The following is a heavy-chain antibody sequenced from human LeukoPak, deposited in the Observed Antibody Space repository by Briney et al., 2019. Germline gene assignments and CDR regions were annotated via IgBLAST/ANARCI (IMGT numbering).Heavy chain of an antibody. J-gene: IGHJ2*01. D-gene: IGHD3-22*01. CDR1: GGTFSSYA. Sequence: GASVKVSCKASGGTFSSYAISWVRQAPGQGLEWMGWISAYNGNTNYAQKLQGRVTMTTDTSTSTAYMELRSLRSDDTAVYYCARIDDTSGYRLDWHFDLWGRGTLVTVSS. CDR3: ARIDDTSGYRLDWHFDL. V-gene: IGHV1-18*01. CDR2: ISAYNGNT.